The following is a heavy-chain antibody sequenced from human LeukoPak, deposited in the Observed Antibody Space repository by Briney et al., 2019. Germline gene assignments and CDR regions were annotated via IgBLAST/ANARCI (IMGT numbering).Heavy chain of an antibody. CDR2: IYYSGST. Sequence: PSETLSLTCTVSGGSISRSSYYWGWIRQPPGKGLEWIGSIYYSGSTYYNPSLKSRVTISVDTSKNQFSLNLYSVTAADTAVYYCARNYYDSSGYYGVNWFDPWGQGTLVTVSS. CDR1: GGSISRSSYY. V-gene: IGHV4-39*01. J-gene: IGHJ5*02. D-gene: IGHD3-22*01. CDR3: ARNYYDSSGYYGVNWFDP.